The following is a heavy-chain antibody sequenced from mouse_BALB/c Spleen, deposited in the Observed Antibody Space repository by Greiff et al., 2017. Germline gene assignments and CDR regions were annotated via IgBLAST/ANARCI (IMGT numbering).Heavy chain of an antibody. Sequence: EVQLQQSGPELVKPGASVKIPCKASGYTFTDYNMYWVKQSHGKSLEWIGDINPNNGGTIYNQKFKGKATLTVDKSSSTAYMELRSLTSEDTAVYYCARREEYGFAYWGQGTLVTVSA. CDR2: INPNNGGT. J-gene: IGHJ3*01. D-gene: IGHD2-10*02. CDR3: ARREEYGFAY. CDR1: GYTFTDYN. V-gene: IGHV1-18*01.